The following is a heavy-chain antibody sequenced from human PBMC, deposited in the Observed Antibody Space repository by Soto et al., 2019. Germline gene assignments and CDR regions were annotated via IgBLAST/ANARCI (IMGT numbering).Heavy chain of an antibody. D-gene: IGHD5-12*01. V-gene: IGHV1-69*13. CDR2: IIPIFGTA. J-gene: IGHJ5*02. Sequence: SVKVSCKASGGTFSSYAISWVRQAPGQGLEWMGGIIPIFGTANYAQKFQGRVTITADESTSTAYMELSSLRSEDTAVYYCARDYRDGYNYYNWFDPWGQGTLVTVSS. CDR1: GGTFSSYA. CDR3: ARDYRDGYNYYNWFDP.